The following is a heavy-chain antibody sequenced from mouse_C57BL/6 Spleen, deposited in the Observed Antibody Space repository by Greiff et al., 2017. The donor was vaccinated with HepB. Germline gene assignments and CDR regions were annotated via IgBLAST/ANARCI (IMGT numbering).Heavy chain of an antibody. CDR3: ARLYYGNPFDY. Sequence: EVQLQESGPGLVKPSQSLSLTCSVTGYSITSGYYWNWIRQFPGNKLEWMGYISYDGSNNYNPSLKNRISITRDTSKNQFFLKLNSVTTEDTATYYCARLYYGNPFDYWGQGTTLTVSS. CDR2: ISYDGSN. CDR1: GYSITSGYY. J-gene: IGHJ2*01. V-gene: IGHV3-6*01. D-gene: IGHD2-1*01.